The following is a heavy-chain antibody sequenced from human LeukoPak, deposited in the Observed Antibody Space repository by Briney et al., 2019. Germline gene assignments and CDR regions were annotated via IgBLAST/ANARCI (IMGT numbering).Heavy chain of an antibody. CDR3: ASFPNAAAGPDYYYYGMDV. CDR2: ISAYNGNT. D-gene: IGHD6-13*01. V-gene: IGHV1-18*01. J-gene: IGHJ6*02. Sequence: GSVKVSCKASGYTFTSYGISWVRPAPGQGLEWMGWISAYNGNTNYAQKLQGRATITTDTSTSTAYMELRSLRSDDTAVYYCASFPNAAAGPDYYYYGMDVWGQGSTVTVSS. CDR1: GYTFTSYG.